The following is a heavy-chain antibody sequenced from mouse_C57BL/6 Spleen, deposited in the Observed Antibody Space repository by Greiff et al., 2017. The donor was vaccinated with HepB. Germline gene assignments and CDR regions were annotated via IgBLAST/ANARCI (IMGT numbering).Heavy chain of an antibody. Sequence: EVKVVESGGDLVKPGGSLKLSCAASGFTFSSYGMSWVRQTPDKRLEWVATISSGGSYTYYPDSVKGRFTISRDNAKNTLYLQMSSLKSEDTAMYYCARQAGSSPYYYAMDYWGQGTSVTVSS. D-gene: IGHD1-1*01. J-gene: IGHJ4*01. CDR1: GFTFSSYG. CDR2: ISSGGSYT. V-gene: IGHV5-6*01. CDR3: ARQAGSSPYYYAMDY.